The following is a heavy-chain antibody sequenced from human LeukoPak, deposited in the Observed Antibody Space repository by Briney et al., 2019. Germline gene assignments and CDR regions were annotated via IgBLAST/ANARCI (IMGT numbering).Heavy chain of an antibody. D-gene: IGHD3-10*01. Sequence: SETLSLTCAVYGGSFSGYYWSWIRQPPGKGLEWIGEINHSGSTSYNPSLKSRVTISVDTSKNQFSLKLSSVTAADTAVYYCARGRILWFGELYYFDYWGQGTLVTVSS. CDR2: INHSGST. V-gene: IGHV4-34*01. CDR1: GGSFSGYY. CDR3: ARGRILWFGELYYFDY. J-gene: IGHJ4*02.